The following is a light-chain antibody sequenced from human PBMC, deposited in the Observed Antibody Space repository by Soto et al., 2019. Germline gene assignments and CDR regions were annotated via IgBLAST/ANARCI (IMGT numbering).Light chain of an antibody. Sequence: QSVLTQPPSVSGAPGQTVTISCTGSSSNIGAGYDVHWYQQLPGTAPNLLIYGNSNRPSGVPDRFSGSKSGTSASLAITGLEDEDEDYYYCQSYDSSLSVLFGGGTKLTVL. CDR3: QSYDSSLSVL. V-gene: IGLV1-40*01. J-gene: IGLJ2*01. CDR2: GNS. CDR1: SSNIGAGYD.